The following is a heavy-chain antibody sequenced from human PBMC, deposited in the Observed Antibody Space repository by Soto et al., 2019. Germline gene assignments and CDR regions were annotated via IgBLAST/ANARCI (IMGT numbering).Heavy chain of an antibody. CDR3: ARGYCSSTSCYNSPYYYCGMDV. CDR1: GYTFTGYY. CDR2: INPNSGGT. V-gene: IGHV1-2*02. J-gene: IGHJ6*02. D-gene: IGHD2-2*02. Sequence: ASVKVSCKASGYTFTGYYMHWVRQAPGQGLEWMGWINPNSGGTNYAQKFQGRVTMTRDTSISTAYMELSRLRSDDTAVYYCARGYCSSTSCYNSPYYYCGMDVWGQGTTVTVSS.